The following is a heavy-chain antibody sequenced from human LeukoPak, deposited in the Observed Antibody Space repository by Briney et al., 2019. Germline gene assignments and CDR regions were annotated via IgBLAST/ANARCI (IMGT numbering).Heavy chain of an antibody. J-gene: IGHJ4*02. V-gene: IGHV3-7*01. CDR1: GFTFSNYW. CDR2: IKQDGSEK. Sequence: GGSLRLSCAASGFTFSNYWMSWVRQAPRKVLEWVASIKQDGSEKYYVDSVKGRFTISRDNAKNSLYLQMNSLRAEDTAVYYCAGGTPDGLSSGGSCYGYWGQGTLVTVSS. D-gene: IGHD2-15*01. CDR3: AGGTPDGLSSGGSCYGY.